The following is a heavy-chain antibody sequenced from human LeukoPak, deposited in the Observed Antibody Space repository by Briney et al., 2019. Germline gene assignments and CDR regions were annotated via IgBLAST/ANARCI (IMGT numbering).Heavy chain of an antibody. CDR3: AREDGVYEFDY. J-gene: IGHJ4*02. V-gene: IGHV4-39*07. D-gene: IGHD5/OR15-5a*01. CDR1: GGSISSSRYY. CDR2: IYYSGST. Sequence: SETLSLTCSVSGGSISSSRYYWGWIRQPPGKGLEWIGTIYYSGSTYYNPSLKSRVTISVDTSKNQFSVKLSSVTAADTAVYYCAREDGVYEFDYWGQGTLVTVSS.